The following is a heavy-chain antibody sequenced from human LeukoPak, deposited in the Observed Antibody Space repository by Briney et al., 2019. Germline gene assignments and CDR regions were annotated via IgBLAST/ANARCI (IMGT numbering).Heavy chain of an antibody. V-gene: IGHV3-74*01. CDR3: VRDGRGRTPYVC. D-gene: IGHD2-15*01. CDR1: GFSLSDYW. J-gene: IGHJ4*02. CDR2: ISPDGRNI. Sequence: GGSQRLSCAASGFSLSDYWMNWVRQVPGKGPVWVSHISPDGRNIAYADSVKGRFTISRDSAKNTLYLQMNSLRVEDTAIYYCVRDGRGRTPYVCWGQGTLVTVSS.